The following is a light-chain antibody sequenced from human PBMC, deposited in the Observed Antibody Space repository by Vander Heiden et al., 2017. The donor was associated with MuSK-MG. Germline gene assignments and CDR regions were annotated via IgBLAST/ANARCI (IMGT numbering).Light chain of an antibody. CDR3: QQSDSMPYT. Sequence: DIQMTQFPSSLSASVGDRVTIICRASQSVSSYLNWYQHKPGKAPKLLISTATSLQSGVPSRFSGSGSGTDFTLTISRLQPEDFASYYCQQSDSMPYTFGQGTKLEIK. CDR2: TAT. J-gene: IGKJ2*01. CDR1: QSVSSY. V-gene: IGKV1-39*01.